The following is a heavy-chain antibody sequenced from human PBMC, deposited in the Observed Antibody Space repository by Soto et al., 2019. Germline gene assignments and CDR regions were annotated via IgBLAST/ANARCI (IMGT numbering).Heavy chain of an antibody. V-gene: IGHV4-59*08. CDR2: IHYSGST. J-gene: IGHJ6*02. Sequence: PSETLSLTCTVSGGSISGHYWSWIRQPPGKGLEWIGTIHYSGSTNYNPSLKSRVTMSVDTSKNQFSLKLISATAADTAVYYCARAHRDLQQLVHYYYSMDVWGQGTTVTVSS. D-gene: IGHD6-13*01. CDR3: ARAHRDLQQLVHYYYSMDV. CDR1: GGSISGHY.